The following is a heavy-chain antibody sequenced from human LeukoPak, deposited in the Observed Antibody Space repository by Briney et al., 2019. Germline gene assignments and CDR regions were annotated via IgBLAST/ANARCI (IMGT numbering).Heavy chain of an antibody. CDR1: GFTVSSKY. Sequence: GGSLRLSCAASGFTVSSKYMSWVRQAPGKGLEWVSVTYGGGSTYYADSVKGRFTISRDISKNTLYLQMNSLRAEDTAVYYCAKESEGAPGNWGQGTLVTVSS. V-gene: IGHV3-53*05. J-gene: IGHJ4*02. CDR2: TYGGGST. CDR3: AKESEGAPGN. D-gene: IGHD1-26*01.